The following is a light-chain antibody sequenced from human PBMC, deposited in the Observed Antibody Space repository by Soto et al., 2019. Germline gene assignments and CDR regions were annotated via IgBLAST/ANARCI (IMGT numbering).Light chain of an antibody. CDR1: QTISSW. J-gene: IGKJ1*01. V-gene: IGKV1-5*03. CDR2: KAS. CDR3: QHYNSYSET. Sequence: DIQMTQSPSTLSASVGDTFTITGLASQTISSWLAWYQQKPGKAPKLLIYKASTLKSGVPSRFSGSGSGTEFTLTISSLQPDDFATYYCQHYNSYSETVGQGTKVEIK.